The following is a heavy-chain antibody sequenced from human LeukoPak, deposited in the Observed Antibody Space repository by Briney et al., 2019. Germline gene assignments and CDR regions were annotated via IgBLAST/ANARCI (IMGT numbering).Heavy chain of an antibody. D-gene: IGHD6-13*01. CDR2: INHSGST. CDR3: ARPRIAAAGTFNWFDP. CDR1: GGPFSGYY. J-gene: IGHJ5*02. V-gene: IGHV4-34*01. Sequence: SETLSLTCAVYGGPFSGYYWSWIRQPPGKGLEWIGEINHSGSTNYNPSLKSRVTISVDTSKNQFSLKLSSVTAADTAVNYCARPRIAAAGTFNWFDPWGQGTLVTVSS.